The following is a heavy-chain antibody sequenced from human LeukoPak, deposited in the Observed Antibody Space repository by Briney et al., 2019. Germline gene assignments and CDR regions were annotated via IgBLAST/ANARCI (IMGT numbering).Heavy chain of an antibody. CDR1: GFTFSSYS. Sequence: GGSLRLSCAASGFTFSSYSMNWVRQAPGKGLGWVSSISSSSSYIYYADSVKGRFTISRDNAKNSLYLQMNSLRAEDTAVYYCAKGDYNHYYYYMDVWGKGTTVTVSS. CDR3: AKGDYNHYYYYMDV. V-gene: IGHV3-21*04. D-gene: IGHD4-11*01. J-gene: IGHJ6*03. CDR2: ISSSSSYI.